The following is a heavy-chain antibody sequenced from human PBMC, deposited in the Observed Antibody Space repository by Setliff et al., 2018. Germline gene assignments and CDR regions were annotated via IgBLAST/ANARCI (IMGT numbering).Heavy chain of an antibody. CDR2: MSLDETNK. J-gene: IGHJ4*02. CDR3: ARDSTRYFDWLDDFDY. V-gene: IGHV3-30-3*01. D-gene: IGHD3-9*01. CDR1: GFTFTNYI. Sequence: PGGSLRLSCAASGFTFTNYIIHWVRQAPGKGLEWVAVMSLDETNKYYADSVRGRFTISRDISKNTLYLQMNSLRPEDTAVYYCARDSTRYFDWLDDFDYWGQGTLVTVSS.